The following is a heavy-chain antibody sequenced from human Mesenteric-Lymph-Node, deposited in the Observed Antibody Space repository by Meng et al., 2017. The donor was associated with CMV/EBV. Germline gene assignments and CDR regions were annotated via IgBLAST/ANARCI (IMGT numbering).Heavy chain of an antibody. J-gene: IGHJ4*02. CDR1: GGSISTYY. CDR2: IYHSGST. CDR3: ARDVAQTYYFDF. D-gene: IGHD2-15*01. V-gene: IGHV4-59*01. Sequence: SETLSLTCTVSGGSISTYYWSWIRQRPGKGLEWIGYIYHSGSTNYNPSLKSRVTISVDTSKNQFSLELSSVTAADTAVYYCARDVAQTYYFDFWGQGALVTVSS.